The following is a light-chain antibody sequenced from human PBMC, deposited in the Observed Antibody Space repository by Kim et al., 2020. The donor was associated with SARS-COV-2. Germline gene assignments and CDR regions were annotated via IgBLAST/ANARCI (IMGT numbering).Light chain of an antibody. CDR1: NNGSKN. CDR3: QVWDSSPVI. J-gene: IGLJ2*01. CDR2: RDG. Sequence: SVALRQTARITCGGNNNGSKNVHWYQQKPGQAPVLVIYRDGDRPAGIPARCSCSNSGNTATLTISRAQAGDEADYYCQVWDSSPVIFGGGTQLTVL. V-gene: IGLV3-9*01.